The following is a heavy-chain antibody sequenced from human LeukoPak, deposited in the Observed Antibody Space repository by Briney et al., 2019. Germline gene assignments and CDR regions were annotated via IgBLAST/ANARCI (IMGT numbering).Heavy chain of an antibody. CDR3: AREHCSSTSCYYYYGMDV. J-gene: IGHJ6*02. CDR2: IIPILGIA. CDR1: GGTFSSYA. D-gene: IGHD2-2*01. Sequence: GASVKVSCKASGGTFSSYAISWVRQAPGQGLEWMGRIIPILGIANYAQKFQGRVTITADKSTSTAYMELSSLRSEDTAVYYCAREHCSSTSCYYYYGMDVWGQGTTVTVSS. V-gene: IGHV1-69*04.